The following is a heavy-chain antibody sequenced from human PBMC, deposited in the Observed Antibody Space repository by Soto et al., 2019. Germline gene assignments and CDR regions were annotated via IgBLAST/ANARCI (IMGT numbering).Heavy chain of an antibody. J-gene: IGHJ6*03. CDR3: ARDLYSSSSGYYYYYMDV. CDR2: IIPIFGTA. D-gene: IGHD6-6*01. Sequence: ASVKVSCKASGGTFSSYAISWVRQAPGQGLEWMGGIIPIFGTANYAQKFQGRVTITADESTSTAYMELSSLRSEDTAVYYCARDLYSSSSGYYYYYMDVWGKGTTVTVSS. V-gene: IGHV1-69*13. CDR1: GGTFSSYA.